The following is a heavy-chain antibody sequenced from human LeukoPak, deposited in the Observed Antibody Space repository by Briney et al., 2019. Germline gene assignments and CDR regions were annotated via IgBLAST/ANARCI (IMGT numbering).Heavy chain of an antibody. Sequence: GESLKISCKGSGYSFTSYWIGWVRQMPGKGLEWMGIIYPGDSDTRYSPSFQGQVTISADKSISTAYLQWSSLKASDTAIYYCARLYCSSTSCYHVAIAVAEYYFDYWGQGTLVTVSS. D-gene: IGHD2-2*01. CDR1: GYSFTSYW. V-gene: IGHV5-51*01. CDR3: ARLYCSSTSCYHVAIAVAEYYFDY. CDR2: IYPGDSDT. J-gene: IGHJ4*02.